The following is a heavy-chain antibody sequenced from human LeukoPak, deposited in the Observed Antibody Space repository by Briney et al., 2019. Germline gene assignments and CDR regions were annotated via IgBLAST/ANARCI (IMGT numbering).Heavy chain of an antibody. V-gene: IGHV3-23*01. D-gene: IGHD5-12*01. Sequence: GGSLRLSCAASGFTFSSYAMSWVRQAPGKGLEWVSAISGSGGSTYYADSVKGRFTISRDNSKNTLYLQMNSLRAEDTAVYYCAKDPGGYSGYDDGRYGDYWGQGTLVTVSS. CDR2: ISGSGGST. J-gene: IGHJ4*02. CDR3: AKDPGGYSGYDDGRYGDY. CDR1: GFTFSSYA.